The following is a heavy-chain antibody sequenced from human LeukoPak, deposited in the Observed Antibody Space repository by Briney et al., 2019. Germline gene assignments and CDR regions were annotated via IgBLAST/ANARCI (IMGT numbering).Heavy chain of an antibody. Sequence: SQTLSLTCTVSGGSFSSGGYFWSWIRQHPGKGLEWIGYIYYSGSTYYNPSLKGRVTISVDTSKNQFSLRLSSVTAADTAIYYCASVSYDTSLQHWGQGTLVTVSS. CDR3: ASVSYDTSLQH. V-gene: IGHV4-31*03. D-gene: IGHD3-22*01. CDR2: IYYSGST. CDR1: GGSFSSGGYF. J-gene: IGHJ1*01.